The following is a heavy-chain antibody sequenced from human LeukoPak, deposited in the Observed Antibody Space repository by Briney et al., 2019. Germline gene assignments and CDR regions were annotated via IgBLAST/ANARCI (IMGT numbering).Heavy chain of an antibody. CDR2: IYYSGST. D-gene: IGHD2-15*01. CDR1: GGSISSYY. CDR3: ARVGVVAASHYFDY. Sequence: SETLSLTCTVSGGSISSYYWSWIRQPPGKGLEWIGYIYYSGSTNYNPSLKSRVTISVDTSKNQFSLKLSSVTAADTAVYYCARVGVVAASHYFDYWGQGTLVTVSS. V-gene: IGHV4-59*01. J-gene: IGHJ4*02.